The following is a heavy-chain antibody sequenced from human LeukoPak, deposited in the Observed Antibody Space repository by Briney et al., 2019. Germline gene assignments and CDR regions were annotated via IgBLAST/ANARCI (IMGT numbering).Heavy chain of an antibody. CDR1: GFTFSSYW. D-gene: IGHD3-22*01. V-gene: IGHV3-74*01. Sequence: SGGSLRLSCAASGFTFSSYWMHWVRQAPGKGLVWVSRLNSDGSTTSYADSVKGRFTISRDNAKNTLYLQMNSPRAEDTAVYYCARDLLDSAYYDSSGLDYWGQGTLVTVSS. CDR3: ARDLLDSAYYDSSGLDY. CDR2: LNSDGSTT. J-gene: IGHJ4*02.